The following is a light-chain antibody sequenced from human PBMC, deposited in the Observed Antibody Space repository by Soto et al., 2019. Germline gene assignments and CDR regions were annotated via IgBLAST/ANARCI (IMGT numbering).Light chain of an antibody. Sequence: EILLTQSPCALSASPGDRATISCWAGQSICCCLAWYQQQPGQAPKLLIYDAATRTSGTPARFSGSGSETAFTLPISRLQPEDFAAYYCHQHYTTPPWTFGQGTKLDIK. J-gene: IGKJ1*01. CDR1: QSICCC. V-gene: IGKV3D-15*01. CDR2: DAA. CDR3: HQHYTTPPWT.